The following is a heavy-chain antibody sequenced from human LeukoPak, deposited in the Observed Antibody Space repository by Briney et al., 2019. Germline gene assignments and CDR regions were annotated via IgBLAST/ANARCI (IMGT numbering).Heavy chain of an antibody. CDR3: ARGEYDYVWGSYRSPDY. D-gene: IGHD3-16*02. Sequence: ALVKVSCKASGYTFTGYYMHWVRQAPGQGLEWMGWINPNSGGTNYAQKFQGRVTMTRDTSISTAYMELSRLRSDDTAVYYCARGEYDYVWGSYRSPDYWGQGTLVTVSS. V-gene: IGHV1-2*02. J-gene: IGHJ4*02. CDR2: INPNSGGT. CDR1: GYTFTGYY.